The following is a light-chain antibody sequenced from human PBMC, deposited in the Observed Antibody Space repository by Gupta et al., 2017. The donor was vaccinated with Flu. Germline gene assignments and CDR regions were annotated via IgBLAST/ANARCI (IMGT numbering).Light chain of an antibody. CDR3: RQGKHWPGT. J-gene: IGKJ2*02. CDR1: QSLVYSDGNAY. V-gene: IGKV2-30*01. CDR2: KVS. Sequence: DVVMTQPLSLPVTLGQPASLSCRSSQSLVYSDGNAYLNWFQQRPGQSPRRLIYKVSERDSGVPDRFSGSGSDTDFTLNISRVEAEDVGIYYCRQGKHWPGTFGQGTKLEIK.